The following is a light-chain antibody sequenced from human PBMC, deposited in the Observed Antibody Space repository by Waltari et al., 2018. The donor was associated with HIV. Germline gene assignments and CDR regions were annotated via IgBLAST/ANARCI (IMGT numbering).Light chain of an antibody. CDR2: KIS. CDR1: ERLEHTDGNTY. Sequence: DIEMTQTPLSSPVTLGQTASISCRSSERLEHTDGNTYLSWLYQRPGQPPRLLIYKISNRLSGVADRCIGTGAGTNFTLRISRVTSEDVGIYYCMQAKEFPFTFGEGTRLEI. J-gene: IGKJ2*01. V-gene: IGKV2-24*01. CDR3: MQAKEFPFT.